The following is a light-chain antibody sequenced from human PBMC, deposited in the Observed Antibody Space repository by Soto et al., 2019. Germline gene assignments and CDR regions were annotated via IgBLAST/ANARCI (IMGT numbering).Light chain of an antibody. CDR3: QQSDSTPGT. Sequence: DIQMTQSPSSLSASVGDRVTITCLASQSISSYLNWYQQKPGKAPKLLIYAASSLQSGVPSRFSGSGSGPDFPLTISSLQTEDFATYYCQQSDSTPGTCGCGTDVDIK. CDR2: AAS. CDR1: QSISSY. V-gene: IGKV1-39*01. J-gene: IGKJ3*01.